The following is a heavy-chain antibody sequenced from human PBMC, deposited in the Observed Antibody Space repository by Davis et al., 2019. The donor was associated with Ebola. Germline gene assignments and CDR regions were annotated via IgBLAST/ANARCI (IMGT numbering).Heavy chain of an antibody. D-gene: IGHD3-3*01. CDR2: ISAYKGNT. V-gene: IGHV1-18*04. CDR3: AKERDDFWSGYYSYYYYGMDV. CDR1: GYTFTSYG. Sequence: ASVKVSCKASGYTFTSYGISWVRQAPGQGLEWMGWISAYKGNTNYAQKLQGRVTMTTDTSTRTAYMELRSLRSDDTAVYYCAKERDDFWSGYYSYYYYGMDVWGQGTTVTVSS. J-gene: IGHJ6*02.